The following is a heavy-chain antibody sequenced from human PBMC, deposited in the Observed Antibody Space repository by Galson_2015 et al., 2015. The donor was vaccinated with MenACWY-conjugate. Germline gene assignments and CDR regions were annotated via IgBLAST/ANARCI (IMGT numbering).Heavy chain of an antibody. D-gene: IGHD6-19*01. CDR1: GFSLSSNGVG. Sequence: PALVKPTQTLTLTCTFSGFSLSSNGVGVGWIRQPPGKALEWLALVYWNDDKRYSPSLKSRLTITKDTSKNQVVLTMTNMDPVDTSTYYCAHRRGYSGCSVSGACDYWGQGTLLTVSS. J-gene: IGHJ4*02. CDR3: AHRRGYSGCSVSGACDY. CDR2: VYWNDDK. V-gene: IGHV2-5*01.